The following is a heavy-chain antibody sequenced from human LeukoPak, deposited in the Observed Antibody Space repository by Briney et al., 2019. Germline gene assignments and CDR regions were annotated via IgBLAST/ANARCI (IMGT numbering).Heavy chain of an antibody. V-gene: IGHV3-23*01. Sequence: QPGESLRLSCATSGFTFSNYAMAWVRQAPGKGLEWVSLISASGGTTDYADSVKGRFTISRDNSKNILFLQMDSLRVEDTAHYFCANDRDCSGISCYRTAFDHWGQGTLVAVSS. CDR2: ISASGGTT. J-gene: IGHJ5*02. CDR1: GFTFSNYA. D-gene: IGHD2-2*01. CDR3: ANDRDCSGISCYRTAFDH.